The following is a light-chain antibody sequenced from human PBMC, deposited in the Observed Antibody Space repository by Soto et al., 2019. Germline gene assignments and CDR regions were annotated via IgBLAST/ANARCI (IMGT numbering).Light chain of an antibody. J-gene: IGKJ1*01. V-gene: IGKV3-15*01. CDR1: HSVRGY. CDR2: GAS. CDR3: QQYDDWLWT. Sequence: EIVLTQSPATLSLSPGETATLSCRASHSVRGYIGWYQQKPGQAPRLLIYGASIRAAGIPARFTGSESGTEFTLSISSLQSEDFAVYYCQQYDDWLWTFGHGTKVDIK.